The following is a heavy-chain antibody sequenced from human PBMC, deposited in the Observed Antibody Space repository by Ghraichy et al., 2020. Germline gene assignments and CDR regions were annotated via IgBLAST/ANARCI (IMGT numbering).Heavy chain of an antibody. D-gene: IGHD2-15*01. CDR1: GFTISSYG. CDR3: AKWSCSDGRCYFAY. CDR2: ISGSGDST. J-gene: IGHJ4*02. V-gene: IGHV3-23*01. Sequence: LSLTCAASGFTISSYGMSWVRQAPGKGLEWVSRISGSGDSTNYADSVKGRFTISRDNFKNTLYLQMNSLRAEDTAVYYCAKWSCSDGRCYFAYWGQGTLVTVSS.